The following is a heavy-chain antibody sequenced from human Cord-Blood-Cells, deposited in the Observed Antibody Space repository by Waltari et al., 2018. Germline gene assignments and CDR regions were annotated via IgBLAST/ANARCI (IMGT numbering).Heavy chain of an antibody. CDR3: ARHEQQLDY. V-gene: IGHV4-59*08. Sequence: QVQLQESGPGLVKPSETLSLTCTVSGGSISSYYWSWIRQPPGKGLEWIGYIYYSGSTNYHPSLKVGVTISVDPSKTQCALMVSAVTAADSAVYYCARHEQQLDYWGQGTLVTVSS. CDR1: GGSISSYY. CDR2: IYYSGST. J-gene: IGHJ4*02. D-gene: IGHD6-13*01.